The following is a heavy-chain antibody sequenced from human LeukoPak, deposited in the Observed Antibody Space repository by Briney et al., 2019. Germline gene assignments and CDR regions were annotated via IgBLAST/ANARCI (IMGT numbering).Heavy chain of an antibody. J-gene: IGHJ5*02. CDR3: ARGVLAAAGTGWFDP. CDR1: GGSFSGCY. CDR2: INHSGST. V-gene: IGHV4-34*01. D-gene: IGHD6-13*01. Sequence: PSETLSLTCAVYGGSFSGCYWSWIRQPPGKGLEWIGEINHSGSTNYNPSLKSRVTISVDTSKNQFSLKLSSVTAADTAVYYCARGVLAAAGTGWFDPWGQGTLVTVSS.